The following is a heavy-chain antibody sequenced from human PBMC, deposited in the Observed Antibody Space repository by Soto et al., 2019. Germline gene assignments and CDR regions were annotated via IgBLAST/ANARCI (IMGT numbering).Heavy chain of an antibody. V-gene: IGHV3-23*01. Sequence: GGSLRLSCAASGFTFSSYAMSWVRQAPGKGLEWVSAISGSGGSTYYADSVKGRFTISRDNSKNTLYLQMNSLRAEGTAVYYCARVYSSWLELLSYWGQGTLVTVSS. CDR3: ARVYSSWLELLSY. J-gene: IGHJ4*02. CDR1: GFTFSSYA. CDR2: ISGSGGST. D-gene: IGHD6-13*01.